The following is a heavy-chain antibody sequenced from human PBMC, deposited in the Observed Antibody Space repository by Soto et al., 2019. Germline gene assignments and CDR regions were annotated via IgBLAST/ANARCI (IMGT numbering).Heavy chain of an antibody. CDR1: GFTFSTFW. CDR3: ARDFDY. CDR2: INSDGSST. Sequence: EVQLVESGGGLVQPGGSLRLSCEASGFTFSTFWMHWVRQAPGKGLVWVSRINSDGSSTNYADSVKGRVTISRDNAKNTLYLQLNSLRPEGTAVYYCARDFDYWGQGTLVTVSS. J-gene: IGHJ4*02. V-gene: IGHV3-74*01.